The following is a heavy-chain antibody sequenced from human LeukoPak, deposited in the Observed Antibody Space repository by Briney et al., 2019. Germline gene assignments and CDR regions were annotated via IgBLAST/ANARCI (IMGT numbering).Heavy chain of an antibody. V-gene: IGHV4-34*01. CDR2: INHSGST. Sequence: SETLSLTCAVYGGSFSGYYWSWIRQPPGKGLEWIGEINHSGSTNYSPSLKSRVTISVDTSKNQFSLKLSSVTAADTAVYYCARDGVRGSFDYWGQGTLVTVSS. D-gene: IGHD3-10*01. CDR3: ARDGVRGSFDY. J-gene: IGHJ4*02. CDR1: GGSFSGYY.